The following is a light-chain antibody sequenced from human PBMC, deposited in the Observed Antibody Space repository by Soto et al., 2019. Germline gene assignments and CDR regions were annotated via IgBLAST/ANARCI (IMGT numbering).Light chain of an antibody. CDR2: YDE. Sequence: QSVLTQPPSVSEAPRQRVTISCSGSWSTIGNNAVSWFQQLPGKAPKLLISYDELLASGVSDRFSGSKSGTSASLAISGLQSKDEADYYCAVWDDSLNGRIFGGGTQLTVL. CDR3: AVWDDSLNGRI. CDR1: WSTIGNNA. J-gene: IGLJ2*01. V-gene: IGLV1-36*01.